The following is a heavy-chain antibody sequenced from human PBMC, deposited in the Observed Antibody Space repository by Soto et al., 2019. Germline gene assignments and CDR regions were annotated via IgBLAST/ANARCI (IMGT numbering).Heavy chain of an antibody. D-gene: IGHD6-13*01. CDR2: IKQDGSEK. CDR1: GFTFSSYW. J-gene: IGHJ4*02. CDR3: ASHPYSSSWYS. V-gene: IGHV3-7*02. Sequence: EVQLVESGGGLVQPGGSLRLSCAASGFTFSSYWMSWVRQAPGKGLEWVANIKQDGSEKYYVDSVKGRFTISRDNAKNSLYLQINSLRAEDTAVYYCASHPYSSSWYSWGQGTLVTVSS.